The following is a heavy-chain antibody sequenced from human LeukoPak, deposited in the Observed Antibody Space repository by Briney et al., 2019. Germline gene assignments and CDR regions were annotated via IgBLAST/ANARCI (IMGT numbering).Heavy chain of an antibody. J-gene: IGHJ4*02. CDR2: INNNNNP. CDR3: AKDHPSSGWPAFES. V-gene: IGHV3-23*05. D-gene: IGHD6-25*01. CDR1: GFTATRYA. Sequence: GGSLRLFCAASGFTATRYAMSWVRQAPGEGLEWVAAINNNNNPYYGDSVRGRFTISGDTSGNTVYLQMNNLRAGDTAIYYCAKDHPSSGWPAFESWGQGTLVTVSS.